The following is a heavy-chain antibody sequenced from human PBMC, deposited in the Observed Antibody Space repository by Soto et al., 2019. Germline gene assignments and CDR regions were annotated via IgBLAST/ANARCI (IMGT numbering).Heavy chain of an antibody. J-gene: IGHJ6*02. Sequence: GGSLRLSCAASGFTFSSYAMSWVRQAPGKGLEWVSAISGSGGSTYYADSVKGRFTISRDNSKNTLYLQMNSLRAEDTAVYYCAKDWDRTPYYYYYGMDVWGQGNTVTVSS. CDR1: GFTFSSYA. V-gene: IGHV3-23*01. D-gene: IGHD1-26*01. CDR2: ISGSGGST. CDR3: AKDWDRTPYYYYYGMDV.